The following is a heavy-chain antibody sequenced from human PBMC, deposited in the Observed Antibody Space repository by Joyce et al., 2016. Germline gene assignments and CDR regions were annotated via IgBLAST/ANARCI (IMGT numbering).Heavy chain of an antibody. D-gene: IGHD1-1*01. CDR2: RSNDESKK. Sequence: QAQLVESGGGVVQPGRSLRLSCAASGFTFRTYGMHWVRQAPSKGMEWVALRSNDESKKSYVDSAKRRFIIARENSKDTLDLQMNSLRSEDTAVYYCARNNWNDFSDAFDIWGQGTMVTVSS. CDR1: GFTFRTYG. CDR3: ARNNWNDFSDAFDI. J-gene: IGHJ3*02. V-gene: IGHV3-30*03.